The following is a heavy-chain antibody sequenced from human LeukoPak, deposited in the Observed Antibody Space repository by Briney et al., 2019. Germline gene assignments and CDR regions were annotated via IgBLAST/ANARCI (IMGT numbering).Heavy chain of an antibody. CDR1: GYTFRNNA. Sequence: ASVKVSCKPSGYTFRNNAITWVRQAPGQGLVWMGWISTENRNTNYAQKLQGRITMTTDTSTSTVYMELRTLRSDDTAIYYCARDRDTGTFDYWGQGTLVTVSS. CDR2: ISTENRNT. J-gene: IGHJ4*02. CDR3: ARDRDTGTFDY. V-gene: IGHV1-18*01. D-gene: IGHD5-18*01.